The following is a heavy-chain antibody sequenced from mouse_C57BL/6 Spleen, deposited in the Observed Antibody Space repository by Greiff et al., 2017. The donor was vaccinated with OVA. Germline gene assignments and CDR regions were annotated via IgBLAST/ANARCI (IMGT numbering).Heavy chain of an antibody. CDR3: ARWDRGWYFDV. V-gene: IGHV1-52*01. D-gene: IGHD4-1*01. CDR2: IDPSDSET. J-gene: IGHJ1*03. CDR1: GYTFTSYW. Sequence: VKLQQPGAELVRPGSSVKLSCKASGYTFTSYWMHWVKQRPIQGLEWIGNIDPSDSETHYNQKFKDKATLTVDKSSSTAYMQRSSLTSEDSAVYYCARWDRGWYFDVWGTGTTVTVSS.